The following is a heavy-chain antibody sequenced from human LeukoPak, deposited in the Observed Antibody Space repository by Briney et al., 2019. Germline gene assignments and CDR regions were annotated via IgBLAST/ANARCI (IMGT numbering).Heavy chain of an antibody. CDR3: ANVGLYCSGTNCYEWDFEY. CDR2: IKKDGSEK. V-gene: IGHV3-7*01. CDR1: GFTFSTYW. D-gene: IGHD2-15*01. Sequence: PGGSLRLSCAASGFTFSTYWMSWVRQAPGKGLEWVANIKKDGSEKYYVDSVKGRFTISRDNAKKSLYLQMNSLRSEDTAVYYCANVGLYCSGTNCYEWDFEYWGQGTLVTVPS. J-gene: IGHJ4*02.